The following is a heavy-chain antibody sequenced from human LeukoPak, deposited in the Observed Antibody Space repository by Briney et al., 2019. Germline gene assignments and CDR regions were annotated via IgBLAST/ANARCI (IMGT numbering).Heavy chain of an antibody. Sequence: GGSLRLSCAASGFTFSNAWMSWVRQAPGKGLEWVGRIKSKTDGGTTDYAAPVKGRFTISRDDSKKTLYLQMNSLKTEDTAVYYCTTDQPIVVVIAVSRGDYYYMGVWGKGTTVTVSS. V-gene: IGHV3-15*01. J-gene: IGHJ6*03. CDR3: TTDQPIVVVIAVSRGDYYYMGV. CDR1: GFTFSNAW. CDR2: IKSKTDGGTT. D-gene: IGHD2-21*01.